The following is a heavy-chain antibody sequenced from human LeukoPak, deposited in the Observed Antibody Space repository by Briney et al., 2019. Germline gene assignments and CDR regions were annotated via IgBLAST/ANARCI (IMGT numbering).Heavy chain of an antibody. J-gene: IGHJ4*02. Sequence: ASVKVSCKASGYIFTTYVITWVRQAPGQGLEWMGWINTYNADINYAQKFQGRVTITTDESTSTAYMELSSLRSEDTAVYYCARVPRGYSYGYPFYYWGQGTLVTVSS. V-gene: IGHV1-18*01. CDR2: INTYNADI. CDR1: GYIFTTYV. CDR3: ARVPRGYSYGYPFYY. D-gene: IGHD5-18*01.